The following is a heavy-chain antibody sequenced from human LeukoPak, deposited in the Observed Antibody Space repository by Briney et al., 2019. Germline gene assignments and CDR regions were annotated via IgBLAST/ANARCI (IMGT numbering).Heavy chain of an antibody. D-gene: IGHD3-22*01. CDR2: IFYSGST. CDR1: GGSISSSSYY. J-gene: IGHJ5*02. V-gene: IGHV4-39*07. Sequence: PSETLSLTCTVSGGSISSSSYYWGWIRQSPGKGLEWIGSIFYSGSTYYNPSLKSRVTISVDTSKKQFSLKLSSVTAADTAVYYCAREKIGYYDGSGRGWFDPWGQGTLVTVSS. CDR3: AREKIGYYDGSGRGWFDP.